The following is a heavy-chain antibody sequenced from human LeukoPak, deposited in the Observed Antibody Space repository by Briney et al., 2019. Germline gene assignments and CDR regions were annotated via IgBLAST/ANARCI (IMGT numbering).Heavy chain of an antibody. D-gene: IGHD3-3*01. J-gene: IGHJ4*02. V-gene: IGHV4-39*01. CDR2: IYYSGST. CDR3: ARLEWLLYAFEY. Sequence: KPSETLSLTCTVSGGSISSSSYYWGWIRQPPGKGLEWIGSIYYSGSTYYNPSLKSRVTISVDTSKNQFSLKLSSVTAADTAVYYCARLEWLLYAFEYCGQGTLVTVSS. CDR1: GGSISSSSYY.